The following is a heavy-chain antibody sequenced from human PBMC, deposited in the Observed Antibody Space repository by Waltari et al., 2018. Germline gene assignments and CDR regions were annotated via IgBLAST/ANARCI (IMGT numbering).Heavy chain of an antibody. D-gene: IGHD3-3*01. CDR2: IYTSGST. CDR1: GGSISSGSYY. CDR3: AREDLRFPTGFDY. J-gene: IGHJ4*02. V-gene: IGHV4-61*02. Sequence: QVQLQESGPGLVKPSQTLSLTCTVSGGSISSGSYYWSWIRQPAGKGLEWIGRIYTSGSTNYNPSPKSRVTISVDTSKNQFSLKLSSVTAADTAVYYCAREDLRFPTGFDYWGQGTLVTVSS.